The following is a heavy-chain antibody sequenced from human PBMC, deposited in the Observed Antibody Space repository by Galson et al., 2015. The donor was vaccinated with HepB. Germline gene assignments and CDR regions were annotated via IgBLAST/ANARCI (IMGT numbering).Heavy chain of an antibody. CDR1: GYTFTGYY. J-gene: IGHJ4*02. Sequence: VSCKASGYTFTGYYMHWVRQAPGQGLEWMGWINPNSGGTNYAQKFQGRVTMTRDTSISTAYMELSRLRSDDTAVYYCARLVAVAELFDYWGQGTLVTVSS. CDR2: INPNSGGT. CDR3: ARLVAVAELFDY. V-gene: IGHV1-2*02. D-gene: IGHD6-19*01.